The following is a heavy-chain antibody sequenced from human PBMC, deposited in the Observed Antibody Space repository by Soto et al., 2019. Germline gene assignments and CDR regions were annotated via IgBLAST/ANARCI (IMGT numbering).Heavy chain of an antibody. Sequence: GSLRLSCAASGFTFSSYSMNWVRQAPGKGLERASYMSSSSSTIYYADSVKGRFTISRDNVTNSLYLQMNSLRDEDTSVSYCARDPSINRGYSGYDESHDYCGQGTLVP. CDR1: GFTFSSYS. CDR2: MSSSSSTI. J-gene: IGHJ4*02. D-gene: IGHD5-12*01. CDR3: ARDPSINRGYSGYDESHDY. V-gene: IGHV3-48*02.